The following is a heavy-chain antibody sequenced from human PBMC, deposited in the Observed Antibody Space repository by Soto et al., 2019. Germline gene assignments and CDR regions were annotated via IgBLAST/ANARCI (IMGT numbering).Heavy chain of an antibody. CDR3: AKESRYSGYDWREVTFDP. CDR1: GFTFSSYA. CDR2: ISGSGGST. Sequence: PGGSLRLSCAASGFTFSSYAMSWVRQAPGKGLEWVSAISGSGGSTYYADSVKGRFTISRDNSKNTLYLQMNSLRAEDTAVYYCAKESRYSGYDWREVTFDPWGQGTLVTVSS. J-gene: IGHJ5*02. V-gene: IGHV3-23*01. D-gene: IGHD5-12*01.